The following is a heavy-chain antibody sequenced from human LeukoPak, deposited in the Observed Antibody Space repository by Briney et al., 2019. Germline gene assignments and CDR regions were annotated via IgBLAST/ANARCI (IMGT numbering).Heavy chain of an antibody. Sequence: QPGRSLRLSCAASEFTLGDYDIHWVRQAPGKGPEWVSSISSNSDTIAYAEPVKGRFTVSRDNTINSLYLQMDSLRVEDTALYYCLTSSFDHWGQGTLVTVSS. J-gene: IGHJ4*02. CDR1: EFTLGDYD. CDR2: ISSNSDTI. CDR3: LTSSFDH. V-gene: IGHV3-9*01.